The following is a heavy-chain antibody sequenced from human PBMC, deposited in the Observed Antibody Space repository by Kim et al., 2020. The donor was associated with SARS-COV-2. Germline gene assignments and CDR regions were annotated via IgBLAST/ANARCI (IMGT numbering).Heavy chain of an antibody. D-gene: IGHD4-17*01. CDR2: ISYDGSNK. V-gene: IGHV3-30-3*01. CDR3: ARDYDDDGDYAADYFDF. J-gene: IGHJ4*02. Sequence: GGSLRLSCAASGFTFSSYAMHWVRQAPGKGLEWVAVISYDGSNKYYADSVKGRFTISRDNSKNTLYLQMNSLRAEDTAVYYCARDYDDDGDYAADYFDFWGQGTLVTVSS. CDR1: GFTFSSYA.